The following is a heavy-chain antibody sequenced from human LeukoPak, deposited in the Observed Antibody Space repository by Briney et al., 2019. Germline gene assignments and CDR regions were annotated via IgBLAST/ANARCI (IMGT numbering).Heavy chain of an antibody. V-gene: IGHV3-7*01. CDR2: IRQDGSQK. J-gene: IGHJ4*02. CDR1: GFTFSSYW. CDR3: ARHLRGVRGTFDY. Sequence: QPGGSLRLSCAASGFTFSSYWMSWVRQAPGKGLEWVATIRQDGSQKYYVDSVKGRFTISRDNAKNSLYLQMNSLRAEDTATYFCARHLRGVRGTFDYWGQGTLVTVSS. D-gene: IGHD3-10*01.